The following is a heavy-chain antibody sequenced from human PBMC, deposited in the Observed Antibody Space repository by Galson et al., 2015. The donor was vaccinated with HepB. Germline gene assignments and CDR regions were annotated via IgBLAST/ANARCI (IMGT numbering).Heavy chain of an antibody. CDR3: ARAEDSSGWYDS. CDR1: GFTVSSNY. CDR2: IYSGGST. J-gene: IGHJ4*02. Sequence: SLRLSCAASGFTVSSNYMSWVRQAPGKGLEWVSVIYSGGSTYYADSVKGRFTISRDNSKNTLYLQMNSLRAEDTAVYYCARAEDSSGWYDSWGQGTLVTVSS. D-gene: IGHD6-19*01. V-gene: IGHV3-66*01.